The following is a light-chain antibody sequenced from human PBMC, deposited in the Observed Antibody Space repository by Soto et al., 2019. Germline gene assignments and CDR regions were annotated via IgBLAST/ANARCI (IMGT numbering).Light chain of an antibody. Sequence: EIQMNQSPSSLSAYVGDRVTITCRASQSVSSYLNWYQQKPGKAPKLLIYAASSLQSGVPSRFSGSGSGTDFTLTISSLQPEDSASYYCQQYYNSVLTFGGGSNVDIK. CDR1: QSVSSY. CDR3: QQYYNSVLT. CDR2: AAS. V-gene: IGKV1-39*01. J-gene: IGKJ4*01.